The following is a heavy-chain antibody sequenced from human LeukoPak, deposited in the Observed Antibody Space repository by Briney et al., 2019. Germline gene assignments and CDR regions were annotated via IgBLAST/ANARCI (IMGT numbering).Heavy chain of an antibody. Sequence: SQTLSLTCTVSGGSISSGDYYWSWIRQPPGKGLEWIGYIYYSGSTNYNPSLKSRVTISVDTSKNQFSLKLSSVTAADTAVYYCARLHDYGDPVAEYFQHWGQGTLVTVSS. J-gene: IGHJ1*01. CDR1: GGSISSGDYY. V-gene: IGHV4-61*08. CDR2: IYYSGST. CDR3: ARLHDYGDPVAEYFQH. D-gene: IGHD4-17*01.